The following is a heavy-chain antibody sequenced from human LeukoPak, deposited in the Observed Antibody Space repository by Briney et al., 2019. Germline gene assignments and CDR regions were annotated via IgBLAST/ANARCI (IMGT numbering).Heavy chain of an antibody. Sequence: SQTLSLTCAISGDSVSSINGAWNWIRQSPSRGLEWLGRTYYRSKWYDEYAVSMRGRITINPDTSMNQFSLHLLSVTPEDTAVYCARDLGNTGWYTFDYWGQGTLVTVSS. D-gene: IGHD6-19*01. CDR3: ARDLGNTGWYTFDY. CDR2: TYYRSKWYD. J-gene: IGHJ4*02. V-gene: IGHV6-1*01. CDR1: GDSVSSINGA.